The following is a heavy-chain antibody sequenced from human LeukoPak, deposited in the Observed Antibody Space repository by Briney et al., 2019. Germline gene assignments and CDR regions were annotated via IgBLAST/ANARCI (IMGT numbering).Heavy chain of an antibody. CDR1: GYTFTSYD. CDR3: ARGWVVRGVSRWFDP. CDR2: TNPNSGNT. J-gene: IGHJ5*02. D-gene: IGHD3-10*01. Sequence: ASVKVSCKASGYTFTSYDINWVRQATGQGLEWMGWTNPNSGNTGYAQKFQGRVTMTRNTSISTAYMELSSLRSEDTAVYYCARGWVVRGVSRWFDPWGQGTPVTVSS. V-gene: IGHV1-8*01.